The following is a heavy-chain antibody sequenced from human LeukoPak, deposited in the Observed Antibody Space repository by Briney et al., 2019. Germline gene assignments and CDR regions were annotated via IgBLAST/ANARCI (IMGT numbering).Heavy chain of an antibody. V-gene: IGHV3-21*01. J-gene: IGHJ4*02. CDR3: STSRFCSSTSCLFPFDN. CDR1: GFTFSSYN. Sequence: GGSLRLSCAASGFTFSSYNMNWVRQAPGKGLEWVSSISSSSSYIYYADSLKGRFTISRDNAKNSLYLQINSLRAEDTAVYYCSTSRFCSSTSCLFPFDNWGQGTLVTVSS. D-gene: IGHD2-2*01. CDR2: ISSSSSYI.